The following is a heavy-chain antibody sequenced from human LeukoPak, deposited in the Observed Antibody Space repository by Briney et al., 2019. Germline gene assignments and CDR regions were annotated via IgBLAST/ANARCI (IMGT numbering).Heavy chain of an antibody. CDR1: GYTFTGYY. V-gene: IGHV1-46*01. Sequence: ASVKVSCKASGYTFTGYYMHWVRQAPGQGLEWLGVINPSGGTTSYAQRFQGRLTMTRDMSTSTVYMELSSLRSEDTAVYYCARDLGEMATIIDYWGQGSLVTVSS. CDR3: ARDLGEMATIIDY. CDR2: INPSGGTT. J-gene: IGHJ4*02. D-gene: IGHD5-24*01.